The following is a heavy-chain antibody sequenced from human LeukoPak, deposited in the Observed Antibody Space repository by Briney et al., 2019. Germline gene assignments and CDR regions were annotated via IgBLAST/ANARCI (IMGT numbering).Heavy chain of an antibody. CDR1: GYTLTELS. V-gene: IGHV1-24*01. Sequence: ASVKVSCKVSGYTLTELSMHWVRQAPGKGRERMGGFDPEDGETIYAQKFQGRVTMTEDTATDTAYMELSSLRSEDTAVYYCATASPRDDILTGYPHSYYYGMDVWGKGTTVTVSS. CDR2: FDPEDGET. J-gene: IGHJ6*04. D-gene: IGHD3-9*01. CDR3: ATASPRDDILTGYPHSYYYGMDV.